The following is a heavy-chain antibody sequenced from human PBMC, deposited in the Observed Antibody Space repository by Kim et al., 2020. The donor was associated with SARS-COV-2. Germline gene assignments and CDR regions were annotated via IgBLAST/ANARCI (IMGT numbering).Heavy chain of an antibody. V-gene: IGHV7-4-1*02. CDR3: ARVIWGTSRYTDY. D-gene: IGHD3-16*02. Sequence: YAQAFTERFVFSLDNSVSTSYLQISSLKAEDTALYYCARVIWGTSRYTDYWGQGTLVTVSS. J-gene: IGHJ4*02.